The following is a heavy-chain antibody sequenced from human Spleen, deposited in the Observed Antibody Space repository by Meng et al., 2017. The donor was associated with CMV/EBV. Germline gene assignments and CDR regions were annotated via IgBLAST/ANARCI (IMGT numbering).Heavy chain of an antibody. CDR3: ARTPNYDGSGSYNRPRDFEY. CDR2: INPSGGST. J-gene: IGHJ4*02. CDR1: FTNYY. Sequence: FTNYYMHWVRQAPGQGLEWMGIINPSGGSTSYARKFQGRVTMTRDTSTSTVCMDLNSLRSEDSAVYYCARTPNYDGSGSYNRPRDFEYWGQGTLVTVSS. V-gene: IGHV1-46*01. D-gene: IGHD3-10*01.